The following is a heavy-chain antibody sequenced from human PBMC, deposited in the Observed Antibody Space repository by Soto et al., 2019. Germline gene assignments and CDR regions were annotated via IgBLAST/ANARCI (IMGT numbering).Heavy chain of an antibody. V-gene: IGHV1-18*01. J-gene: IGHJ4*02. CDR2: ISAYNGNT. CDR1: GYTFTSYG. CDR3: ARDQEYSSSSADY. Sequence: QVQLVQSGAEVKKPGASVKVSCKASGYTFTSYGISWARQAPGQGLEWMGWISAYNGNTNYAQKLQCRVTMTTDTSTSTDYMELRSLRSDDTAVYYCARDQEYSSSSADYWGQGTLVTVS. D-gene: IGHD6-6*01.